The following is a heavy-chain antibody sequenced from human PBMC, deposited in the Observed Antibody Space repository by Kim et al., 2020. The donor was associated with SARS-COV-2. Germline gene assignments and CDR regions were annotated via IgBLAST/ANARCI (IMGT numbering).Heavy chain of an antibody. CDR3: TTTYYYDSSGYSY. V-gene: IGHV3-48*02. Sequence: ADSVKGRFTISRDNAKNSLYLQMNSLRDEDTAVYYCTTTYYYDSSGYSYWGQGTLVTVSS. D-gene: IGHD3-22*01. J-gene: IGHJ4*02.